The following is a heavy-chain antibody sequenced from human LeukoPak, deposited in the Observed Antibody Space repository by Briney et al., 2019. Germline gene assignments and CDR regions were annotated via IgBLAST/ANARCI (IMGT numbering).Heavy chain of an antibody. V-gene: IGHV1-18*01. D-gene: IGHD4-17*01. CDR1: GYTFTSYG. CDR2: ISAYNGNT. J-gene: IGHJ3*02. Sequence: ASVKVSCKASGYTFTSYGISWVRQAPGQGLEWMGWISAYNGNTNYAQKLQGRVTMTTDTSTSTAYVELRSLRSDDTAVYYCVRDRNRLTTVTTGAFDIWGQGTMVTVSS. CDR3: VRDRNRLTTVTTGAFDI.